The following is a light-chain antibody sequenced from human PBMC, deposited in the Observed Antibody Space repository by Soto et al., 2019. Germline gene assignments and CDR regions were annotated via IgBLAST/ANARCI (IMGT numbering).Light chain of an antibody. Sequence: IQMTQSPSTVSASVRERVTITCRASHNIERWMAWYQQKPGKAPSLLIFDASTLHSGVPSRFSGSGSGTDFTLTISSLQPDDFATYYCQQFAISTTFGQGTKVDIK. CDR1: HNIERW. CDR3: QQFAISTT. CDR2: DAS. V-gene: IGKV1-5*01. J-gene: IGKJ1*01.